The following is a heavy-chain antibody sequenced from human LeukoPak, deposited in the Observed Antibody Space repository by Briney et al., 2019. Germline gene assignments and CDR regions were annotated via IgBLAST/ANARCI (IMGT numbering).Heavy chain of an antibody. Sequence: SETLSLTCAVYGGSFTDYYWSWIRQFPGKGLEWIGEISHSGNTNLNPSLESRVTISMGTSNYQFSLKLTSVTAADTAVYYCARGSRLPLDYWGQGALVIVSS. CDR3: ARGSRLPLDY. D-gene: IGHD4-11*01. CDR2: ISHSGNT. V-gene: IGHV4-34*01. CDR1: GGSFTDYY. J-gene: IGHJ4*02.